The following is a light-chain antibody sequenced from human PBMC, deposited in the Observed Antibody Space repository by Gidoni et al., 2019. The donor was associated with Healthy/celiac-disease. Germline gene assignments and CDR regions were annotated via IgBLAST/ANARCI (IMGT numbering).Light chain of an antibody. V-gene: IGKV1-9*01. CDR2: AAS. CDR3: QQLNSYLPL. Sequence: DIQLTQSPSFLSASVGDRVTITCRASQGISSYLAWYQQKPGKAPKLLIYAASTLQSGVPSRFSGSGSGTEFTLTISSLQPEDFATYYCQQLNSYLPLFGGGTKVKIK. J-gene: IGKJ4*01. CDR1: QGISSY.